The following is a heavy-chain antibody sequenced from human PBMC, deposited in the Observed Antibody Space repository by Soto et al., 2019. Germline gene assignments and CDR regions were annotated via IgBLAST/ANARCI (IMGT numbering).Heavy chain of an antibody. CDR1: GGSIDRGGYY. J-gene: IGHJ4*02. CDR2: MYYTGFS. CDR3: ATSYGNAWYTY. V-gene: IGHV4-61*08. Sequence: SETLSLTCTVSGGSIDRGGYYWNWIRQHPGKDLEWIGYMYYTGFSHYNPSPKSRLTISFDRSKNQFTLQLTSLTVADTAVYYCATSYGNAWYTYWGQGTQVTVSS. D-gene: IGHD6-13*01.